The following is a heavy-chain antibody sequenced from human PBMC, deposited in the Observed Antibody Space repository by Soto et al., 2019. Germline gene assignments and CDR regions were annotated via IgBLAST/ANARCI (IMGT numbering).Heavy chain of an antibody. J-gene: IGHJ3*02. CDR1: GGSISSSSYY. Sequence: QLQLQESGPGLVKPSETLSLTCTVSGGSISSSSYYWGWIRQPPGKGLEWIGSIYYSGSTYYNPSLKSRVTISVDTSKNQFSLKLSSVTAADTAVYYCARQGTTIMITFGAPTGAFDIWGQGTMVTVSS. CDR2: IYYSGST. V-gene: IGHV4-39*01. CDR3: ARQGTTIMITFGAPTGAFDI. D-gene: IGHD3-16*01.